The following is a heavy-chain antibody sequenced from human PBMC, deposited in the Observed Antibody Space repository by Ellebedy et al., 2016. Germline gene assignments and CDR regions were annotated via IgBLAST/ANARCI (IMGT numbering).Heavy chain of an antibody. CDR2: INHSGST. V-gene: IGHV4-34*01. J-gene: IGHJ3*02. D-gene: IGHD2-8*02. CDR3: ARGRLLVSRYAFDI. CDR1: GGSFSGYY. Sequence: SETLSLXXAVYGGSFSGYYWSWIRQPPGKGLEWIGEINHSGSTNYNPSLKSRVTISVDTSKNQFSLKLSSVTAADTAVYYCARGRLLVSRYAFDIWGQGTMVTVSS.